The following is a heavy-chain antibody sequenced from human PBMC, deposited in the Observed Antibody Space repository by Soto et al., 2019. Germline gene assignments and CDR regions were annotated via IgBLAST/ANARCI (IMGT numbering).Heavy chain of an antibody. CDR2: ISAYNGNT. CDR1: GYTFTSYG. V-gene: IGHV1-18*04. Sequence: ASVKVSCKASGYTFTSYGISWVRQAPGQGLEWMGWISAYNGNTNYAQKLQGRVTMTTDTSTSTAYMELSSLRSEDTAVYYCATNYYDSSGYYYAFDIWGQGTMVTVSS. CDR3: ATNYYDSSGYYYAFDI. J-gene: IGHJ3*02. D-gene: IGHD3-22*01.